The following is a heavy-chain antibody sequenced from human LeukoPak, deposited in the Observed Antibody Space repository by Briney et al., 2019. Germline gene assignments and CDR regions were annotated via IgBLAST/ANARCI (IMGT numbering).Heavy chain of an antibody. CDR2: IYTSGST. CDR1: GGSISSGSYY. V-gene: IGHV4-61*02. CDR3: AREGEGIFDY. Sequence: SQTLSLTCTVSGGSISSGSYYWSWIRQPAGKGLEWIGRIYTSGSTNYNPSLKSRVTISVDTSKNQFSLKLSSVTAADTAVYYCAREGEGIFDYWGQGTLVTVSS. J-gene: IGHJ4*02.